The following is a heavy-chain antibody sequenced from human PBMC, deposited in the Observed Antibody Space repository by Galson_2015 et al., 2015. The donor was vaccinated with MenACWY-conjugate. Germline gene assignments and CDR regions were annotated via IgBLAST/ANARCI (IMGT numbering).Heavy chain of an antibody. CDR2: INSDGSSI. Sequence: SLRLSCAASGLTFSNYWMHWVRQAPGKGLVWVSRINSDGSSINYADSVKGRFTISRDNAKNTLYLQMNSLGAEDTAVYYCASFGDCHRKSCLPYWGQGTLVTVSS. CDR3: ASFGDCHRKSCLPY. J-gene: IGHJ4*02. D-gene: IGHD2-21*01. V-gene: IGHV3-74*01. CDR1: GLTFSNYW.